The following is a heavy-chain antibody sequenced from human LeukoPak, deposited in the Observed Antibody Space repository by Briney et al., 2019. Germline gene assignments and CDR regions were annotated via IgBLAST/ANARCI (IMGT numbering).Heavy chain of an antibody. Sequence: ASVKVSCKASGYTFTGYYMHWVRQAPGQGLEWMGRINPNSGGTNYAQKFQGRVTMTRDTSISTAYMELSRLRSDDTAVYYCARESPLITIFGVVTSYFGYWGQGTLVTVSS. J-gene: IGHJ4*02. CDR1: GYTFTGYY. D-gene: IGHD3-3*01. CDR2: INPNSGGT. V-gene: IGHV1-2*06. CDR3: ARESPLITIFGVVTSYFGY.